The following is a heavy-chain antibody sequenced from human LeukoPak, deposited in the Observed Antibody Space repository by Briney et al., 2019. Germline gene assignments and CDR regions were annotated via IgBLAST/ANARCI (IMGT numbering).Heavy chain of an antibody. CDR3: ATVAYCSNGVCAGFDY. CDR2: IKSKTDGGTT. Sequence: AGGSLRLSCAVSGLTFSKAWMSWVRQAPGKGLEWVGRIKSKTDGGTTDYAAPVKGRCTMSRDDSKNTVFLQMNSLKTEDTAVYYCATVAYCSNGVCAGFDYWGQGILVTVSS. V-gene: IGHV3-15*01. CDR1: GLTFSKAW. D-gene: IGHD2-8*01. J-gene: IGHJ4*02.